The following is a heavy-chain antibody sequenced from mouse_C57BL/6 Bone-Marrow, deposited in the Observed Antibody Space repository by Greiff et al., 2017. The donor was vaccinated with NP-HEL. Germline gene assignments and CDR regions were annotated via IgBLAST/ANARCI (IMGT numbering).Heavy chain of an antibody. J-gene: IGHJ4*01. CDR1: GFNIKDDY. Sequence: EVKLQESGAELVRPGASVKLSCTASGFNIKDDYMHWVKQRPEQGLEWIGWIDPENGDTEYASKFQGKATITADTSSNTAYLQLSSLTSEDTAIYYCATVDYLTLSYAMDYWGQGTSVTVSS. CDR2: IDPENGDT. D-gene: IGHD2-4*01. CDR3: ATVDYLTLSYAMDY. V-gene: IGHV14-4*01.